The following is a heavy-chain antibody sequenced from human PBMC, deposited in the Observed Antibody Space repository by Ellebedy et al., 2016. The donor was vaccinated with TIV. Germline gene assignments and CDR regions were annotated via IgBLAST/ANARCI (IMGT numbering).Heavy chain of an antibody. D-gene: IGHD1-26*01. Sequence: GESLKISXAASGFTFSSYGMHWVRQAPGKGLEWVAVIWYDGSYKYYLDSVKGRFTISRDNSKNTLYLQMNSLRVEDTAVHYCARGSQFRNWLDPWGQGTLVSVSS. J-gene: IGHJ5*02. CDR1: GFTFSSYG. CDR3: ARGSQFRNWLDP. CDR2: IWYDGSYK. V-gene: IGHV3-33*01.